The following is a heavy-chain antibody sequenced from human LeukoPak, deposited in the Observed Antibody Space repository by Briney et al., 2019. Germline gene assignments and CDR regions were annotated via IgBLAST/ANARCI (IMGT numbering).Heavy chain of an antibody. CDR2: ISYDGSNK. J-gene: IGHJ4*02. CDR3: AKEGYSGYDFAGDYYFDY. V-gene: IGHV3-30*18. D-gene: IGHD5-12*01. Sequence: GGSLRLSCAASGFTFSSYSMNWVRQAPGKGLEWVAVISYDGSNKYYADSVKGRFTISRDNSKNTLYLQMNSLRAEDTAVYYCAKEGYSGYDFAGDYYFDYWGQGTLVTVSS. CDR1: GFTFSSYS.